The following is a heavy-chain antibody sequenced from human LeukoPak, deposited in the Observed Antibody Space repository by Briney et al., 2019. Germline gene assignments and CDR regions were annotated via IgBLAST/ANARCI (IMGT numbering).Heavy chain of an antibody. D-gene: IGHD3-22*01. Sequence: PGGSLRLSCAASGFTFSSYWMSWVRQAPGKGLEWVSAISGSGGSTYHADSVKGRFTISRDNSKNTLCLQMNSLRAEDTAVYYCAKMGGYYYDRSSWDYYYMDVWGKGTTVTVSS. CDR3: AKMGGYYYDRSSWDYYYMDV. V-gene: IGHV3-23*01. CDR2: ISGSGGST. J-gene: IGHJ6*03. CDR1: GFTFSSYW.